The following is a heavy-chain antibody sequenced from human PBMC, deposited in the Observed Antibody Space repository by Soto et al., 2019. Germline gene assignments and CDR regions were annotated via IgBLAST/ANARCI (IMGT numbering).Heavy chain of an antibody. Sequence: ASVKVSCKASGYTFTSYAMHWMRQAPGQRLEWMGWINAGNGNTKYSQKFQGRVTITRDTSASTAYMELSSLRSEDTAVYYCARIPTYSQNYFDYWGQGTLVTVSS. V-gene: IGHV1-3*01. CDR2: INAGNGNT. D-gene: IGHD2-21*01. CDR3: ARIPTYSQNYFDY. J-gene: IGHJ4*02. CDR1: GYTFTSYA.